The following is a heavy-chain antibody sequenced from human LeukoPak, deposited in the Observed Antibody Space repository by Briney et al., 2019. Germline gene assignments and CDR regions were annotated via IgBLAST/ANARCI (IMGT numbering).Heavy chain of an antibody. CDR3: ARQRGYTAMAHPFDY. J-gene: IGHJ4*02. D-gene: IGHD5-18*01. V-gene: IGHV5-51*01. CDR2: IYPGDSDT. CDR1: GYSFTSYW. Sequence: GESLKISCKGSGYSFTSYWIGWVRQMPGKGLEWMGIIYPGDSDTRYSPSFQGQVTISADKSISTAYLQWSSLKASDTAMYYCARQRGYTAMAHPFDYWGQGTLVTVSS.